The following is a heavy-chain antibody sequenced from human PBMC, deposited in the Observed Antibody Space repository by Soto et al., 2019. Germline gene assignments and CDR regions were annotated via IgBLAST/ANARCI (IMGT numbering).Heavy chain of an antibody. CDR1: GFMFTRST. D-gene: IGHD3-9*01. Sequence: PVGSLRLSCVASGFMFTRSTMNWVRQAPGKGLEWVSSITSGSDYIFYADSVKGRFTISRDNAKNALYLQMNSLRAEDTAVYYCARVGTGSSTPLDIWGQGTMVTVSS. J-gene: IGHJ3*02. CDR3: ARVGTGSSTPLDI. CDR2: ITSGSDYI. V-gene: IGHV3-21*01.